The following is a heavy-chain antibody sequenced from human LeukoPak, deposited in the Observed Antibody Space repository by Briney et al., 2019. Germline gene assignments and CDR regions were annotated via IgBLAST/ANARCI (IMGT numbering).Heavy chain of an antibody. V-gene: IGHV5-51*01. CDR2: IYPGDSDT. CDR1: GYRFTNYW. Sequence: GESLKISCKGSGYRFTNYWIGWVRHMPGKGLEWMGIIYPGDSDTRYSPSFQGQVTISADKSISTAYLQWSSLKASDSAIYYCARLLGYTSSWYGAPWGQGTLVTVSS. J-gene: IGHJ5*02. D-gene: IGHD6-13*01. CDR3: ARLLGYTSSWYGAP.